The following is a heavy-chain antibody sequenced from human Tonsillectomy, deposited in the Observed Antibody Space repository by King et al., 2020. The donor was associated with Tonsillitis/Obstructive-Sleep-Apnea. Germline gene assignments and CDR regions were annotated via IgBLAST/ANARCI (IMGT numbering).Heavy chain of an antibody. Sequence: QLQESGPGLVKPSETLSLTCTVSGASVSSSNYYWGWIRQPPGKGLQWIGSIYYSGNTYYNPSLKTRVTISVDTSENQFSLKLSSVTAADTAVYYCVRQKRDMTMGDYYYSMDGWGKGTTVTVSS. CDR3: VRQKRDMTMGDYYYSMDG. D-gene: IGHD2-15*01. J-gene: IGHJ6*03. CDR1: GASVSSSNYY. V-gene: IGHV4-39*01. CDR2: IYYSGNT.